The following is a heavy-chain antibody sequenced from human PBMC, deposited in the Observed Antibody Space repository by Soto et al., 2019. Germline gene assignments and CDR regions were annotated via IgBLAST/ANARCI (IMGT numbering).Heavy chain of an antibody. CDR2: IYYSGST. D-gene: IGHD6-25*01. CDR3: ARVSPRLAGQFDY. CDR1: GGSISNYD. J-gene: IGHJ4*02. V-gene: IGHV4-59*06. Sequence: PSETLSLTCTVSGGSISNYDWSWIRTHPGKGLEWIGYIYYSGSTYYNPSLKSRVTISVDTSKNQFSLKLSSVTAADTAVYYCARVSPRLAGQFDYWGQGTLVTVS.